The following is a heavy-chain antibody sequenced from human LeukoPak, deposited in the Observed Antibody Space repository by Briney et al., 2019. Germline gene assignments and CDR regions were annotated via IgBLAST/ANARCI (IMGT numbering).Heavy chain of an antibody. D-gene: IGHD3-3*01. CDR1: GDTFTSYY. J-gene: IGHJ4*02. CDR2: IIPMVGIT. CDR3: ARDQGFGVVIFDS. V-gene: IGHV1-46*01. Sequence: GASVKVTCKASGDTFTSYYMHWVRQAPGQGLEWMGRIIPMVGITNYAQKFQGRVTITADTSTSIAYMEVNSLRSEDTAVYYCARDQGFGVVIFDSWGQGTLVTVSS.